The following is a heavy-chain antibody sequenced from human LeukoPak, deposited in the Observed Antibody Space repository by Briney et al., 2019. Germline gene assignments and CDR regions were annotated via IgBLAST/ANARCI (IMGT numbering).Heavy chain of an antibody. Sequence: GGSLRLSCAASGFTFSDYWVTWVRQAPGKGLEWVANINPASSEKYYVGSMKGRFTISRDNAKKSLYLQMDSLRAEDTAVYYCASFYYGSGTSLGFWGQGTLVTVSS. D-gene: IGHD3-10*01. J-gene: IGHJ4*02. CDR3: ASFYYGSGTSLGF. CDR2: INPASSEK. CDR1: GFTFSDYW. V-gene: IGHV3-7*01.